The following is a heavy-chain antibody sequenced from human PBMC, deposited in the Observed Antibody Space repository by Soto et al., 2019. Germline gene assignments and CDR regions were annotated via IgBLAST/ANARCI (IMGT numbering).Heavy chain of an antibody. CDR2: IYYRGNT. V-gene: IGHV4-39*02. D-gene: IGHD2-15*01. CDR1: GGSISSSSYY. CDR3: AREGGGYCSGGSCQVDY. Sequence: QLQLQESGPGLVKPSETLSLTCTVSGGSISSSSYYWGWIRQPPGKGLEWIGSIYYRGNTYYNPYLKSRVTLSVDTSKNQFSLKLSSVTAADTAVYDCAREGGGYCSGGSCQVDYWGQGTLVTVSS. J-gene: IGHJ4*02.